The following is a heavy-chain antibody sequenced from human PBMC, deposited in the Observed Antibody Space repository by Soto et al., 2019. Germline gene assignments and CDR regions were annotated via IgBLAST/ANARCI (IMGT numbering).Heavy chain of an antibody. J-gene: IGHJ4*02. CDR2: INPIGST. D-gene: IGHD2-2*01. CDR3: ARPVGGYCSSTSCYGRGLGY. CDR1: GGSFSGYY. V-gene: IGHV4-34*01. Sequence: SETLSLTCAVYGGSFSGYYWSWIRQPPWKGLEWIGEINPIGSTNYNPSLKSRVTISVDTSKNQFSLKLSSVTAADTAVYYCARPVGGYCSSTSCYGRGLGYWGQGTLVTVSS.